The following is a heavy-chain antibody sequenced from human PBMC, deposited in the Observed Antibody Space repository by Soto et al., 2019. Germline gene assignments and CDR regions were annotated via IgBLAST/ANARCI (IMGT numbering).Heavy chain of an antibody. Sequence: QVQLVQSGAEVKKPGASVKVSCKAYGYTFTSYGISWVRQAPGQGLEWMGWISAYNGNTNYAQKLQGRVTMTTDTATSTAYMELRSLRSDDTAVYFCPRRNGAGTTLPLGMDVGGQGTTVTVSS. CDR3: PRRNGAGTTLPLGMDV. CDR2: ISAYNGNT. D-gene: IGHD1-7*01. J-gene: IGHJ6*02. V-gene: IGHV1-18*01. CDR1: GYTFTSYG.